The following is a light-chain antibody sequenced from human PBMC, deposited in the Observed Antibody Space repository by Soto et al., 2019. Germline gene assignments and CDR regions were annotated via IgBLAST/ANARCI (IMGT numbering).Light chain of an antibody. V-gene: IGLV2-23*01. CDR3: CSYAGSSTWV. CDR2: EAS. CDR1: SSDVGSYEF. J-gene: IGLJ3*02. Sequence: QSALTQPASVSGSPGQSITISCTGTSSDVGSYEFVSWYQQYPGNAPKLMIHEASKRPSGVSDRFSGSKSGNTASPTISGLQAEDEADYFCCSYAGSSTWVFGGGTKLTVL.